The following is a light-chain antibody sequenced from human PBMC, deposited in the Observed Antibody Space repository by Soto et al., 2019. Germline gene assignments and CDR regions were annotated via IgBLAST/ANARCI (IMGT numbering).Light chain of an antibody. Sequence: DHQKTHPSSPPVAPVGDRVTNACRASQSISNYLNWYQQRPGKAPKLLIYAASSLQSGVPSRFSGSGSGTDFTLTISSLQPEDFVTYYCQQTYSTPITFGQGTRLEI. CDR3: QQTYSTPIT. CDR1: QSISNY. V-gene: IGKV1-39*01. J-gene: IGKJ5*01. CDR2: AAS.